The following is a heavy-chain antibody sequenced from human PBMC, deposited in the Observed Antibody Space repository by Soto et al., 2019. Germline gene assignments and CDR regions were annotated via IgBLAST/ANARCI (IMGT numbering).Heavy chain of an antibody. Sequence: QVQLVQSGAEVKKPGSSVKVSCKASGGTFSSYAISWLRQAPGQGLEWMGGIIPIFGTANYAQKFQGRVTITEDKSTSTAYMELSSLRSEDTAVYYCARESKNRGWVPPYYYYGMDIWGQGTTVTVSS. CDR2: IIPIFGTA. J-gene: IGHJ6*02. D-gene: IGHD1-26*01. V-gene: IGHV1-69*06. CDR3: ARESKNRGWVPPYYYYGMDI. CDR1: GGTFSSYA.